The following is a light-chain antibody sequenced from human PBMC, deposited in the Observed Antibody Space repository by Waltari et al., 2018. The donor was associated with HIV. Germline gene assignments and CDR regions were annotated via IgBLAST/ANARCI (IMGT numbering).Light chain of an antibody. CDR3: YSRDASGSHGV. Sequence: SSELTQDPAVSVALGQTVRITCQGDSLRSYYASWYQQTPGQAPKLVIFRKDSRPSGIPDRFSASSSRNSATLTITGAQAEDEADYYCYSRDASGSHGVFGPGTKVTIL. CDR1: SLRSYY. J-gene: IGLJ1*01. CDR2: RKD. V-gene: IGLV3-19*01.